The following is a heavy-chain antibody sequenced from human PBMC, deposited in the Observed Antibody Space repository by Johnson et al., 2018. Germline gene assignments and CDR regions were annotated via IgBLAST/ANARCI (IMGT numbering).Heavy chain of an antibody. CDR3: ARAGYCSSTSCHYYMDV. CDR2: VYNGGSA. Sequence: QVQLQESGPGLVKPSQTLSLTCTVSGGSMTSGSYFWSWVRQPAGKGLEWIGRVYNGGSATYNTSLQSRGPISVDTSKNQFSLKLSSVPAADTAVYYCARAGYCSSTSCHYYMDVWGKGATVTVSS. J-gene: IGHJ6*03. D-gene: IGHD2-2*01. V-gene: IGHV4-61*02. CDR1: GGSMTSGSYF.